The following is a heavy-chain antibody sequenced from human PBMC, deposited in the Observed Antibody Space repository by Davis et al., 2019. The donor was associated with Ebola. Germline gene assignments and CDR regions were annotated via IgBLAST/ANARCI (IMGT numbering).Heavy chain of an antibody. D-gene: IGHD2/OR15-2a*01. CDR3: VKDSSNIWFDI. J-gene: IGHJ3*02. CDR2: FGTGGDT. CDR1: GFIFRNYV. V-gene: IGHV3-23*01. Sequence: GESLKISCETSGFIFRNYVMSWVRQAPGKGLEWVSTFGTGGDTYYADSVKGWFAISRDNSRGTLYLQMNSLRVEDSAIYYCVKDSSNIWFDIWGQGTLVTVS.